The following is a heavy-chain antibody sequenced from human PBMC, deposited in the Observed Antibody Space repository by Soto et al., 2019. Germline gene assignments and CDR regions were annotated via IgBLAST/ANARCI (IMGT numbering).Heavy chain of an antibody. D-gene: IGHD3-10*01. CDR1: GFTFSSYS. CDR3: ARDRPRLLWFGELLFDY. J-gene: IGHJ4*02. Sequence: EVQLVESGGGLVKPGGSLRLSCAASGFTFSSYSMNWVRQAPGKGLEWVSSISSSSSYIYYADSVKGRFTISRDNAKNSLYLQMNSLRAEDTAVYYCARDRPRLLWFGELLFDYWGQGTLVTVSS. CDR2: ISSSSSYI. V-gene: IGHV3-21*01.